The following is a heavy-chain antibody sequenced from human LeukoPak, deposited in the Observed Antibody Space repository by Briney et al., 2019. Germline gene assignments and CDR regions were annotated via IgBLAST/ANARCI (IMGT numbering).Heavy chain of an antibody. CDR3: ARDNRRGEFDY. J-gene: IGHJ4*02. D-gene: IGHD3-3*01. CDR2: IYYSGST. Sequence: SQTLSLTCTVSGGSISSGGYYWRWIRQHPGKGLEWIGYIYYSGSTYYNPSLKSRVTISVDTSKNQFSLKLSSVTAADTAVYYCARDNRRGEFDYWGQGTLVTVSS. CDR1: GGSISSGGYY. V-gene: IGHV4-31*03.